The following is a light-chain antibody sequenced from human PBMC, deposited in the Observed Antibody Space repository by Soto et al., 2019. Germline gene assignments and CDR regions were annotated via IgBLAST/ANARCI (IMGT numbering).Light chain of an antibody. J-gene: IGKJ1*01. CDR2: WAS. Sequence: DIVMTQSPDSLAVSLGERATINCKSSQSVLYSSNNKNYLAWYQQKPGQPPKLLIYWASTRESGVPDRFSGSGSGTDFTLTISSLQAEDVAVYYCQQYYSTHGAFDQGTKVEIK. V-gene: IGKV4-1*01. CDR1: QSVLYSSNNKNY. CDR3: QQYYSTHGA.